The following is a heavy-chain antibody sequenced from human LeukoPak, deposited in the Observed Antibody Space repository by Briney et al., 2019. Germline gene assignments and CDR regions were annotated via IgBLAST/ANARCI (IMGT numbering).Heavy chain of an antibody. J-gene: IGHJ4*02. CDR1: GFSFTDYP. Sequence: GGSLRLSCATSGFSFTDYPMNWVRQPPGKGLEWISNIRTTAEGAKYAYYADSVKGRVTISRDDGKNTLYLHMNSLRDDDTAVYYCATDQRYAFDYWGQEILVTVSS. D-gene: IGHD3-9*01. CDR3: ATDQRYAFDY. V-gene: IGHV3-48*02. CDR2: IRTTAEGAKYA.